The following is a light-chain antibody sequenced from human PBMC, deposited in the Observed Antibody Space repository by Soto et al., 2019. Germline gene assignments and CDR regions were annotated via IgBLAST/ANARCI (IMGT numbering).Light chain of an antibody. J-gene: IGKJ4*01. V-gene: IGKV3-15*01. CDR3: QQYNNWSPLT. Sequence: EIVMTQSPATLSVSPGERATLSCRASQSVSSNLAWYQQKPGQAPRLLIYGASTRATGIPARFSGSGSGTEFTLTISSLPSEDFAVYYCQQYNNWSPLTLGGGTKVDIK. CDR2: GAS. CDR1: QSVSSN.